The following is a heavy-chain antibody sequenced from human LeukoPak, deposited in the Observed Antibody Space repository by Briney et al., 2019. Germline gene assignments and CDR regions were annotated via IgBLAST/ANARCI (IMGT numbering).Heavy chain of an antibody. CDR1: GFTFSSYE. CDR2: ISSSGSTI. D-gene: IGHD5-12*01. V-gene: IGHV3-48*03. J-gene: IGHJ4*02. CDR3: AREDSGWANLGFDY. Sequence: GGSLRLSCAASGFTFSSYEMNWVRQAPGKGLEWVSCISSSGSTIYYADSVKGRFTISRDNAKNSLYLQMNSLRAEDTAVYYCAREDSGWANLGFDYWGQGTLVTVSS.